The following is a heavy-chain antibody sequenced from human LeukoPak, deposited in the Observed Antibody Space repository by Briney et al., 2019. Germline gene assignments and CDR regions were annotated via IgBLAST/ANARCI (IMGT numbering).Heavy chain of an antibody. J-gene: IGHJ4*02. D-gene: IGHD2-21*02. CDR3: ARWTYCGGDCYSPYYFDY. CDR2: INWNGGST. V-gene: IGHV3-20*04. Sequence: GGSLRLSCAASGFTFDDYGMSWVRQAPGKGLEWVSGINWNGGSTGYADSVKSRFIISRDNAKNSLYLQMNSLRAEDTAVYYCARWTYCGGDCYSPYYFDYWGQGTLVTVSS. CDR1: GFTFDDYG.